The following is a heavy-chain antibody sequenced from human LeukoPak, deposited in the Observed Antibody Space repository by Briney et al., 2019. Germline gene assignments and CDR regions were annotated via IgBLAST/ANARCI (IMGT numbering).Heavy chain of an antibody. CDR1: GFSFSSYG. CDR2: ISYDDTTK. V-gene: IGHV3-30*18. J-gene: IGHJ4*02. D-gene: IGHD3-16*01. Sequence: PGGSLRLSCATSGFSFSSYGIHWVRQAPGKGLDWVAVISYDDTTKVYADSVKGRFTISRDDSRNTVYLQMNSLRAEDTALYYCAKKLLIAGHHSPVHYWGQGTLVTVSS. CDR3: AKKLLIAGHHSPVHY.